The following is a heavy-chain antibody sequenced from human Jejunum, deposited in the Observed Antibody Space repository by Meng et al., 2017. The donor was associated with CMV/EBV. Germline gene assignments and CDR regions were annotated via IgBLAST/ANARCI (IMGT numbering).Heavy chain of an antibody. CDR2: INPNNGGA. Sequence: QVQAVQPGDEGDTPGASVKVSGNASGYTFTSYDINLVRQGTGQGLEWMGRINPNNGGANYAQQFQGRVTMTTDTSISTAYMELSRLRSDDTAVYYCARDLSGYYSFVDYWGQGTLVTGSS. CDR3: ARDLSGYYSFVDY. J-gene: IGHJ4*02. V-gene: IGHV1-2*06. CDR1: GYTFTSYD. D-gene: IGHD3-22*01.